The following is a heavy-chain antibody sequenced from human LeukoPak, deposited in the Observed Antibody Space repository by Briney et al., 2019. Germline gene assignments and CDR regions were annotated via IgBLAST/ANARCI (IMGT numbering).Heavy chain of an antibody. CDR3: AKGAPGIAAAGTRYFDY. Sequence: GGSLRLSCAASGFTFSSYAMSWVRQAPGKGLESVSAISGSGGSTYYADSVKGRFTISRDNSKNTLYLQMNSLRAEDTAVYYCAKGAPGIAAAGTRYFDYWGQGTLVTVSS. V-gene: IGHV3-23*01. J-gene: IGHJ4*02. D-gene: IGHD6-13*01. CDR2: ISGSGGST. CDR1: GFTFSSYA.